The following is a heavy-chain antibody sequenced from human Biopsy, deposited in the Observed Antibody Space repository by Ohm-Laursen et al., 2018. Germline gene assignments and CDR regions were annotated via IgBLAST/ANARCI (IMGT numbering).Heavy chain of an antibody. D-gene: IGHD2/OR15-2a*01. J-gene: IGHJ6*02. CDR3: ARATNSTGWPYYYFYGMDV. CDR1: GGSISSDY. Sequence: SETLSLTCTVSGGSISSDYWSWIRQTPGKGLEWTGYIYYSGSTNYNPSLKSQVTISVDTSKNQFSLRLNSVTAADTAVYYCARATNSTGWPYYYFYGMDVWGQGTTVTVSS. V-gene: IGHV4-59*01. CDR2: IYYSGST.